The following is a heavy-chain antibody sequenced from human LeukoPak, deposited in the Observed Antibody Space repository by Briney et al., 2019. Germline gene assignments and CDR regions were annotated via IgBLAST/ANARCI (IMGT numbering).Heavy chain of an antibody. J-gene: IGHJ4*02. CDR3: ARDGPRDYDSSGPFDY. CDR2: IIPILGIA. Sequence: SVKVSCKTSGYTVTGYFIHWVRQAPGQGLEWMGRIIPILGIANYAQKFQGRVTITADKSTSTAYMELSSLRSEDTAVYYCARDGPRDYDSSGPFDYWGQGTLVTVSS. CDR1: GYTVTGYF. V-gene: IGHV1-69*04. D-gene: IGHD3-22*01.